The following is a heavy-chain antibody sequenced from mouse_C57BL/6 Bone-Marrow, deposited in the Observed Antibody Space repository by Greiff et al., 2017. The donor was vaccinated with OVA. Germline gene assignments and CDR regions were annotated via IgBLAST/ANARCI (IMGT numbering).Heavy chain of an antibody. V-gene: IGHV1-63*01. CDR2: IYPGGGYT. J-gene: IGHJ2*01. CDR3: GRRSAQAHYFDY. CDR1: GYTFTNYW. D-gene: IGHD3-2*02. Sequence: VKLMESGAELVRPGPSVKMSCKASGYTFTNYWLGWAKQRPRHGLEWIGDIYPGGGYTNYNEKFKGKATLTADKSSSTAYMQFSSLTSEDSSIYYCGRRSAQAHYFDYWGQGTTVTVSS.